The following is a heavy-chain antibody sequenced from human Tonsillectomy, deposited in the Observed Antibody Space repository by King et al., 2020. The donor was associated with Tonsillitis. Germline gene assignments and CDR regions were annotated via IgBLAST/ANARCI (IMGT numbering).Heavy chain of an antibody. J-gene: IGHJ3*02. V-gene: IGHV1-2*02. CDR2: ISPKSGGT. Sequence: VQLVQSGAEVQKPGASVNVSCKASGYTFTDYYIHWVRQAPGQGLEWMGWISPKSGGTIYAQKFQDRVTMTKDTSINTAYMELSRLISDDTAVHYCASGVDRYGAFDTWGQGTMVTVSS. CDR3: ASGVDRYGAFDT. D-gene: IGHD3-9*01. CDR1: GYTFTDYY.